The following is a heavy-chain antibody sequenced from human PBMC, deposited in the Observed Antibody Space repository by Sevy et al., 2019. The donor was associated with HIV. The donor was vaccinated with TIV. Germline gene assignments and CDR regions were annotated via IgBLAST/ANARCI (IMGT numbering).Heavy chain of an antibody. J-gene: IGHJ6*02. CDR3: AREGSAYDTYYYHYATDV. V-gene: IGHV3-7*01. D-gene: IGHD5-12*01. Sequence: GGSLRLSCAASGFTFESYWMTWVRQAPGKGLEWVANINQDGSKKYYSDSLKGRFSISRDNSKNSVHLQINTLRAEDTAVYYCAREGSAYDTYYYHYATDVWGQGTTVTVSS. CDR2: INQDGSKK. CDR1: GFTFESYW.